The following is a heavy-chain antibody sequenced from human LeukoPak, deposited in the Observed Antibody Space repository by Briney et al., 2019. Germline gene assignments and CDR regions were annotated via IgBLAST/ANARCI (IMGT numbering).Heavy chain of an antibody. CDR3: AKSHSSGWYEVGTAIDY. CDR1: GYTLEDYA. CDR2: ISWNSGSI. V-gene: IGHV3-9*03. D-gene: IGHD6-19*01. J-gene: IGHJ4*02. Sequence: GSSLRLSCAASGYTLEDYAIPWVRHAPREGLEWVSGISWNSGSIGYADSVKGRFTISRDNAKNSLYLQMNSLRAEDMTLYYCAKSHSSGWYEVGTAIDYWGQGTLVTVSS.